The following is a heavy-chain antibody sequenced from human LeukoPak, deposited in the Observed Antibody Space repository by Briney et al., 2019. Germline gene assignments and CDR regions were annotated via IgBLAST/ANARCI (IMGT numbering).Heavy chain of an antibody. J-gene: IGHJ1*01. CDR1: GYTLTELF. V-gene: IGHV1-24*01. Sequence: ASVKVSCQVSGYTLTELFLHWVRQAPGKERAWMGGFDPEDGETIYAQRFQGRVTMTEDTSTDTVYMELSSLRSEDAAVYYCATVSYYYDSSGYQGYFQHWGQGTRVTVSS. CDR3: ATVSYYYDSSGYQGYFQH. CDR2: FDPEDGET. D-gene: IGHD3-22*01.